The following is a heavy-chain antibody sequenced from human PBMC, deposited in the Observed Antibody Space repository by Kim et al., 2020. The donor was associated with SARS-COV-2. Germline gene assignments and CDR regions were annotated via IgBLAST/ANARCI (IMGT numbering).Heavy chain of an antibody. CDR2: IDPSDSYT. J-gene: IGHJ5*02. CDR3: ARHGLSCSSTSCYAGVNWFDP. CDR1: GYSFTSYW. Sequence: GESLKISCKGSGYSFTSYWISWVRQMPGKGLEWMGRIDPSDSYTDYSPSFQGHVTISADKSISTAYLQWSSLKASDTAMYYCARHGLSCSSTSCYAGVNWFDPWGQGTLVTVSS. D-gene: IGHD2-2*01. V-gene: IGHV5-10-1*01.